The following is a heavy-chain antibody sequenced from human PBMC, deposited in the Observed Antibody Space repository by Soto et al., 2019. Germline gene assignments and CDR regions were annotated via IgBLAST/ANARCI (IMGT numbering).Heavy chain of an antibody. J-gene: IGHJ4*02. CDR1: GFTFSSYW. V-gene: IGHV3-7*03. Sequence: PGGSLRLSCAASGFTFSSYWMSWVRQAPGKGLEWVANIKQDGSEKYYVDSVKGRFTISRDNAKNSLYLQMNSLRAEDTAVYYCASGGVDYYDSSGYSFDYWGQGTLVTVSS. CDR3: ASGGVDYYDSSGYSFDY. CDR2: IKQDGSEK. D-gene: IGHD3-22*01.